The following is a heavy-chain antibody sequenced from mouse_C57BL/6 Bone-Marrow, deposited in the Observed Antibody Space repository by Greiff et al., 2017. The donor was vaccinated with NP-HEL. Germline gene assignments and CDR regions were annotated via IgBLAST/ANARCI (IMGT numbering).Heavy chain of an antibody. CDR2: INPNNGGT. Sequence: VQLKQSGPELVKPGASVKIPCKASGYTFTDYNMDWVKQSHGKSLEWIGDINPNNGGTIYNQKFKGKATLTVDKSSSTAYMELRSLTSEDTAVYYCARGRPLYDYLYFDYWGQGTTLTVSS. CDR3: ARGRPLYDYLYFDY. D-gene: IGHD2-4*01. CDR1: GYTFTDYN. V-gene: IGHV1-18*01. J-gene: IGHJ2*01.